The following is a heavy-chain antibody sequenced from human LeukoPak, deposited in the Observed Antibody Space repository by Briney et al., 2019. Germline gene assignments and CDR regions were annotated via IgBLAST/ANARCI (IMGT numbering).Heavy chain of an antibody. CDR3: ARGGFLEWLGY. J-gene: IGHJ4*02. CDR2: IYYSGST. D-gene: IGHD3-3*01. V-gene: IGHV4-59*01. CDR1: GGSISSYY. Sequence: SETLSLTCTVSGGSISSYYWSWIRQPPGKGLEWIGYIYYSGSTNYNPSLKSRVTISVDTSKNQFSLKLSSVTAADTAVYYCARGGFLEWLGYWGQGTLVTVSS.